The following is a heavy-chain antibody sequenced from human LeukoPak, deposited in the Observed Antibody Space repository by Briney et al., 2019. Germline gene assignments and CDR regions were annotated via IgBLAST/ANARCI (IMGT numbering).Heavy chain of an antibody. D-gene: IGHD3-16*02. CDR1: GYSISSGYY. J-gene: IGHJ4*02. CDR3: ARDKDDYVWGTYRW. Sequence: SETLSLTCAVSGYSISSGYYWGWVRQAPGKGLEWIGSIYHTGSTDYNPSLKSRLTISVDMSKNQFSLNLRSVTASDTAVYYCARDKDDYVWGTYRWWGQGMLVTVSS. V-gene: IGHV4-38-2*01. CDR2: IYHTGST.